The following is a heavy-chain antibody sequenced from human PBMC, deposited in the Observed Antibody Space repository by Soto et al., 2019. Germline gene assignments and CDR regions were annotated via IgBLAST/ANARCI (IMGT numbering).Heavy chain of an antibody. J-gene: IGHJ6*02. Sequence: PSETLSLTCTVSVDSITTHYWSWIRQPAGKGLEWIGRIDTSGNTNYNPSLKSRVTMSVDTSKKQFSLKLTSVTAADTAVYYCARYSNNWFQTEGMDVWCQGTTV. V-gene: IGHV4-4*07. D-gene: IGHD6-13*01. CDR2: IDTSGNT. CDR3: ARYSNNWFQTEGMDV. CDR1: VDSITTHY.